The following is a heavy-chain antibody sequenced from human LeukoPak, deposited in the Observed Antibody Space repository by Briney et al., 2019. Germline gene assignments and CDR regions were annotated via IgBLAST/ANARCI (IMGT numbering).Heavy chain of an antibody. Sequence: GGSLRLSCAASGFIFSNCAMSWVRQAPGKGLEWVAVISYDGNNKYHADSVKGRFTISRDNSKNTLYLQMNSLRAEDTAVYYCARGSSGYYTFDYWGQGTLVTVSS. V-gene: IGHV3-30*04. J-gene: IGHJ4*02. CDR2: ISYDGNNK. D-gene: IGHD3-22*01. CDR3: ARGSSGYYTFDY. CDR1: GFIFSNCA.